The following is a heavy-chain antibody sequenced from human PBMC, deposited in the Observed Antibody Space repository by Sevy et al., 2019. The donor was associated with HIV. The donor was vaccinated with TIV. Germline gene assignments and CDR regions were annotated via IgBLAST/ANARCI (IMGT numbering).Heavy chain of an antibody. CDR2: IYTSGST. D-gene: IGHD2-15*01. CDR3: ARGEVRCSGGSCYYYYYMDV. CDR1: GGSISSGSYY. V-gene: IGHV4-61*02. Sequence: SETLSLTCTVSGGSISSGSYYWSWIRQPAGKGLEWIGRIYTSGSTNYNPSLKSRVTISVDTSKNQLSLKLSSVTAADTAVYYCARGEVRCSGGSCYYYYYMDVWGKGTTVTVSS. J-gene: IGHJ6*03.